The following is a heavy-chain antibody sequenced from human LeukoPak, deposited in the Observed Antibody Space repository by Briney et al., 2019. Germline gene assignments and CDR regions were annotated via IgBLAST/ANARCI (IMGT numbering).Heavy chain of an antibody. D-gene: IGHD2-2*01. J-gene: IGHJ5*02. Sequence: SETLSLTCAIYGGSFSGYYWSWIRQPPGKGLEWIGEINHSGSTNYNPSLKSRVTISVDTSKNQFSLKLSSVTAADTAVYYCARGEDIVVVPAAMRFDPWGQGTLVTVSS. CDR1: GGSFSGYY. V-gene: IGHV4-34*01. CDR3: ARGEDIVVVPAAMRFDP. CDR2: INHSGST.